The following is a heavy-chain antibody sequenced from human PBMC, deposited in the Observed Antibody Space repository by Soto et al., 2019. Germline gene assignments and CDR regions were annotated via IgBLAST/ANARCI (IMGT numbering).Heavy chain of an antibody. Sequence: SVILSLTCTVDYGYIRDHYCRCIRKPPGKGLEWIGEINHSGSTNYNPSLKSRVTISVDTSKNQFSLKLSSVTAADTAVYYCARIGDTAMDNFDYWGQGTLVTVSS. CDR1: YGYIRDHY. CDR2: INHSGST. CDR3: ARIGDTAMDNFDY. V-gene: IGHV4-34*01. J-gene: IGHJ4*02. D-gene: IGHD5-18*01.